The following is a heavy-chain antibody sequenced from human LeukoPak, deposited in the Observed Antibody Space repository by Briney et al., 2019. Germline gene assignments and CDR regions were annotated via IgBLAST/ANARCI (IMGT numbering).Heavy chain of an antibody. CDR2: IYHSGST. D-gene: IGHD3-3*01. Sequence: PSETLSLTCTVSGDSISTPHSYWTWIRQSPGKGLEWMGYIYHSGSTKYNPSLESRVTISVDTSKNQFSLKLRSATAADTAVYYCARSSRGLGYDFPFDYWGQGTLVTVSS. CDR3: ARSSRGLGYDFPFDY. CDR1: GDSISTPHSY. V-gene: IGHV4-61*01. J-gene: IGHJ4*02.